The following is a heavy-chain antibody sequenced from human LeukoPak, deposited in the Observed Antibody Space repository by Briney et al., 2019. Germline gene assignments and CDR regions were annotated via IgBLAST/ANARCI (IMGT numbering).Heavy chain of an antibody. CDR3: ARDGVAAAGYYFDY. Sequence: GGSLRLSCAASGFTFSSYSMNWVRQAPGKGLEWVSYISSSSSTIYYADSVKGRFTIPRDNAKNSLYLRMNSLRAEDTAVYYCARDGVAAAGYYFDYWGQGTLVTVSS. CDR1: GFTFSSYS. D-gene: IGHD6-13*01. J-gene: IGHJ4*02. V-gene: IGHV3-48*01. CDR2: ISSSSSTI.